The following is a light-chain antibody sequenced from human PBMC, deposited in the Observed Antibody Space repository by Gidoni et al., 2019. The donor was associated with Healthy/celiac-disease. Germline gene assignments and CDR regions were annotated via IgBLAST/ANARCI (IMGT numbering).Light chain of an antibody. J-gene: IGKJ1*01. Sequence: DIQVDQATSTLSASVGDRVTITCRASQSISSWLGWYQQKPGKAPKLLIYDASSLESWVPSRFSGSGSGTEFTLPILSLLPDDFASYYCQQYNSYSPLTFGQGTKVEIK. V-gene: IGKV1-5*01. CDR1: QSISSW. CDR2: DAS. CDR3: QQYNSYSPLT.